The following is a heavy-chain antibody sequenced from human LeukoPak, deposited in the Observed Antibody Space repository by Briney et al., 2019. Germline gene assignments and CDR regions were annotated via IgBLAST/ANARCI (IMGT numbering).Heavy chain of an antibody. J-gene: IGHJ3*02. CDR1: GFTFGDYA. CDR2: MKSRTYGGTT. V-gene: IGHV3-49*04. CDR3: AKDILDI. Sequence: GRSLRLSCTASGFTFGDYAMSWVRQAPGKGLEWVGFMKSRTYGGTTEYAASVEGRFTISRDDSKSIAYLQMNSLKTEDTAVYYCAKDILDIWGQGTLVTVSS.